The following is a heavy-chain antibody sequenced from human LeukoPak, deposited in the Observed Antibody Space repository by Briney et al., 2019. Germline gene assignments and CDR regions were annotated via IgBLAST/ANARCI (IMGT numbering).Heavy chain of an antibody. V-gene: IGHV1-69*06. J-gene: IGHJ4*02. Sequence: ASVTVSCKASGGTFSSYAISWVRQAPGQGPEWMGGIIPIFGTANYAQKFQGRVTITADKSTSTAYMELSSLRSEDTAVYYCARDGDYGDYVPYYWGQGTLVTVSS. D-gene: IGHD4-17*01. CDR2: IIPIFGTA. CDR1: GGTFSSYA. CDR3: ARDGDYGDYVPYY.